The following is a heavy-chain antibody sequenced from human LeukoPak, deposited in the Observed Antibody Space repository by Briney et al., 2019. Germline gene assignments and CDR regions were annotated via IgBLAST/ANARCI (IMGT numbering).Heavy chain of an antibody. CDR3: ASLYSGYDSDYFDY. CDR2: IYYSGST. D-gene: IGHD5-12*01. Sequence: PSETLSLTCTVSGGSISSSSYYWGWIRQPPGKGLEWIGSIYYSGSTYYNPSLKSRVTISVDTSKNQFSLKLSSVTAADTAVYYCASLYSGYDSDYFDYWGQGTLVTVSS. V-gene: IGHV4-39*07. J-gene: IGHJ4*02. CDR1: GGSISSSSYY.